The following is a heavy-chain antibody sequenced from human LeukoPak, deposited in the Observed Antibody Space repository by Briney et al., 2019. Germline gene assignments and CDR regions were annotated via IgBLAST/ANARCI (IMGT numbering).Heavy chain of an antibody. J-gene: IGHJ5*02. V-gene: IGHV3-23*01. D-gene: IGHD1-26*01. Sequence: GGSLRLSCAASGFTFSSYAMSWVRQAPGKGLEWVSAISGSGGSTYYADSVKGRFTISRDNSKNTLYLQMNSLRAEDTAVYYCAKPQFGGSYGTRANWFDPWGQGTLVTVSS. CDR2: ISGSGGST. CDR3: AKPQFGGSYGTRANWFDP. CDR1: GFTFSSYA.